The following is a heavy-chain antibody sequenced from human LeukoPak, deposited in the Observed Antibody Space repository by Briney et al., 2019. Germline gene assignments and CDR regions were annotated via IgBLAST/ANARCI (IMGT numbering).Heavy chain of an antibody. CDR3: ARTYYYDNSGPLA. V-gene: IGHV4-61*02. J-gene: IGHJ5*02. CDR2: IYTSGST. D-gene: IGHD3-22*01. Sequence: SQTLSLTCTVSGGSLSSGSYYWSWTRQPAGKGLEWIGRIYTSGSTHYNPSLKSRVTISVDTSKNQFSLKVSSVTAADTAVYYCARTYYYDNSGPLAWGQGTLVTVSS. CDR1: GGSLSSGSYY.